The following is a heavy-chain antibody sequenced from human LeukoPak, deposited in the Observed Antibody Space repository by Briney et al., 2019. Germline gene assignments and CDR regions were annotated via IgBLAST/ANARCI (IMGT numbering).Heavy chain of an antibody. CDR3: ARSTKEGSSWYWWFDP. D-gene: IGHD6-13*01. J-gene: IGHJ5*02. Sequence: GGSLRLSCAASGFTFSSYWMHWVRQAPGKGLVWVSRINDGSSTSYADSVKGRFTISRDNAKNTLYLQMNSLRAEDTAVYYCARSTKEGSSWYWWFDPWGQGTLVTVSS. V-gene: IGHV3-74*01. CDR2: INDGSST. CDR1: GFTFSSYW.